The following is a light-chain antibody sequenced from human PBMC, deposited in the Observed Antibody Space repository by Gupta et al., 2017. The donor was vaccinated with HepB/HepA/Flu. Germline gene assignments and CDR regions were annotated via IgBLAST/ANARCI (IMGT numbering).Light chain of an antibody. CDR3: ETWDSNTHRV. Sequence: QPVLTQSSSASASLGSSVKLTCSLTSGHSSYIIAWHQQQPGKAPRYLMKLKSSGSYNKGGGVPDRFSGSSSGADRYLTISNLQSEDEADYYCETWDSNTHRVFGGGTKLTVL. V-gene: IGLV4-60*03. CDR2: LKSSGSY. CDR1: SGHSSYI. J-gene: IGLJ2*01.